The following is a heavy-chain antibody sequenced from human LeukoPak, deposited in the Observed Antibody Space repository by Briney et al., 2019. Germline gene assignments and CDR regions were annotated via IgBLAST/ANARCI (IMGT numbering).Heavy chain of an antibody. CDR3: ARFEAVATFDY. CDR1: GGSISSHV. V-gene: IGHV4-59*11. Sequence: SETLSLTCTVPGGSISSHVWSWIRQPPGKGLEWMGDIYYSGSTNYNPSLESRVTISVDTSKNQFSLTLSSVTAADTAVYYCARFEAVATFDYWGQGTLVTVSS. CDR2: IYYSGST. J-gene: IGHJ4*02. D-gene: IGHD5-12*01.